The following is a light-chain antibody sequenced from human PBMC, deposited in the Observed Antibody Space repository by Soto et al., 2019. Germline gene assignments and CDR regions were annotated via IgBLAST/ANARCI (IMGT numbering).Light chain of an antibody. Sequence: AIRMTQSPSSLSASTGDRVTITCRASQGISSYLAWYQQKPGKAPKLLIYAASTLQSGVPSRFSGSGSGTDFTLTIRCLQSEDFETYYCQQYYSYPFTFGGGTKVDIK. CDR1: QGISSY. CDR3: QQYYSYPFT. V-gene: IGKV1-8*01. CDR2: AAS. J-gene: IGKJ4*01.